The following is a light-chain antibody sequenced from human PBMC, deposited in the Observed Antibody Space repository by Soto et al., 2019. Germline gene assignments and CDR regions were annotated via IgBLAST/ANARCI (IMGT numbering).Light chain of an antibody. V-gene: IGKV3-15*01. J-gene: IGKJ1*01. CDR1: QSVCSN. CDR3: QQYTNWPRT. Sequence: EIVMTQSPATLSVSPGERATLSCRASQSVCSNLAWYQQNSGQAPRLLIYAASTRATGIPARFSGSGSGTEFTLTISSLQSEDYAVYYCQQYTNWPRTFGLGTKVEFK. CDR2: AAS.